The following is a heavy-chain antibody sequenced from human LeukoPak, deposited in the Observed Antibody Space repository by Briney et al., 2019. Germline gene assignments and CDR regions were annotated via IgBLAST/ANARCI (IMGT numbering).Heavy chain of an antibody. CDR1: GGAINSGDYY. D-gene: IGHD2-15*01. Sequence: SQTLSLTCTVSGGAINSGDYYWSWIRQPPGKGLEWIGYIYYSGNPQYNPSLKSRVTISLDTSKNQFSLKLTSMTAADTAVYYCARERALRYCSGGTCSLLDYWGQGTLVTVSS. V-gene: IGHV4-30-4*01. CDR3: ARERALRYCSGGTCSLLDY. CDR2: IYYSGNP. J-gene: IGHJ4*02.